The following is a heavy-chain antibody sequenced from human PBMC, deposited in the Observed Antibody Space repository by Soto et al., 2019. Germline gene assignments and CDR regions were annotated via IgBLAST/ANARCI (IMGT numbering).Heavy chain of an antibody. CDR1: GFTFRNYE. Sequence: GGSLRLSCATSGFTFRNYEMNWVRQAPGKGLEWISYISATGSTIDYADSVKGRFTISRDNAENSLYLQMNSLRAEDTALYYCARGAPYYFDSTAYYFKAFDIWGQGTMVTVSS. V-gene: IGHV3-48*03. CDR3: ARGAPYYFDSTAYYFKAFDI. CDR2: ISATGSTI. D-gene: IGHD3-22*01. J-gene: IGHJ3*02.